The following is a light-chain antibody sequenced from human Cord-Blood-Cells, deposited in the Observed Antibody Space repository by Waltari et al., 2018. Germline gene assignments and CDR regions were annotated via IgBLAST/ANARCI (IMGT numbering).Light chain of an antibody. CDR1: SSNIGSNT. V-gene: IGLV1-44*01. CDR2: SNN. CDR3: AAWDDSLNARV. J-gene: IGLJ3*02. Sequence: QSVLTQPPSASGTPGQRVTISCSGSSSNIGSNTVNWYPQLPGTAPKLLIYSNNQRPSGVPDRFSGSKSGTSASLAISGLQSEDEADYYCAAWDDSLNARVFGGGTKLTVL.